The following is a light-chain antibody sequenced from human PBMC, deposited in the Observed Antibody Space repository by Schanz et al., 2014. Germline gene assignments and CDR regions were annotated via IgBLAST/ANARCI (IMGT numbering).Light chain of an antibody. V-gene: IGLV2-14*01. CDR3: SSYTGTNTLI. Sequence: QSALTQPASVSGSPGQSITISCTGTSSDVGGYNYVSWYQQHPGKAPKLMIYEGTKRPSGVSNRFSGSRSGSTASLTVSGLQAEDEADYYCSSYTGTNTLIFGLGTKLTVL. J-gene: IGLJ2*01. CDR2: EGT. CDR1: SSDVGGYNY.